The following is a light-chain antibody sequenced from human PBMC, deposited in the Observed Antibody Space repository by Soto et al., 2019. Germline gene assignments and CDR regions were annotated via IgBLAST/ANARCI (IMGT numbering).Light chain of an antibody. CDR3: CSYAGSSTYV. CDR1: SSDVGSNNL. V-gene: IGLV2-23*01. J-gene: IGLJ1*01. Sequence: QSALTQPASVSGSPGQSITISCTGTSSDVGSNNLVSWYQQYPGKAPKLTIYEGSKRPSGVSNRFSGSKSGNTASLTISGLQAEDEADYYCCSYAGSSTYVFVTGTKVTVL. CDR2: EGS.